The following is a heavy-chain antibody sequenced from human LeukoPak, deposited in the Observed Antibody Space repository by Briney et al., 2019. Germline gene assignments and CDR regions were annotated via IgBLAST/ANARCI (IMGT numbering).Heavy chain of an antibody. D-gene: IGHD2-15*01. Sequence: GGSLRLSCVGSGFTFSRYVMNWVRQAPGKGLDWVAFIHHDGSNKYYAASVRGRFTISRDTSRSTLYLQMNSLRAEGAAVYYCAKAPVTSCRGAFCYPFDYWGQGTLVTVSS. V-gene: IGHV3-30*02. CDR2: IHHDGSNK. CDR1: GFTFSRYV. CDR3: AKAPVTSCRGAFCYPFDY. J-gene: IGHJ4*02.